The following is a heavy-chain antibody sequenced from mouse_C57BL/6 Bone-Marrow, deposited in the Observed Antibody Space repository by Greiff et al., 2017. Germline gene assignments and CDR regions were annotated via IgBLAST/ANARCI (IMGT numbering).Heavy chain of an antibody. J-gene: IGHJ3*01. CDR2: INPGSGGT. CDR1: GYAFTNYL. Sequence: VKLQESGAELVRPGTSVKVSCKASGYAFTNYLIEWVKQRPGQGLEWIGVINPGSGGTNYNEKFKGKATLTADKSSSTAYMQLSSLTSEDSAVYFCAREAWFAYWGQGTLVTVSA. V-gene: IGHV1-54*01. CDR3: AREAWFAY.